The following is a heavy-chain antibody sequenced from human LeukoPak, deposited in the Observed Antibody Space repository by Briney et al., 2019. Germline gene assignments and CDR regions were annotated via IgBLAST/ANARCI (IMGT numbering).Heavy chain of an antibody. D-gene: IGHD6-19*01. CDR3: ATGREQWLDPFYY. Sequence: GGSLRLSCAASGFTFSSYAMHWVRQAPGKGLEYVSAISSNGGSTYYANSVKGRFTISRDNSKNTLYLQMGSLRAEDMAVYYCATGREQWLDPFYYWGQGTLVTVSS. J-gene: IGHJ4*02. V-gene: IGHV3-64*01. CDR1: GFTFSSYA. CDR2: ISSNGGST.